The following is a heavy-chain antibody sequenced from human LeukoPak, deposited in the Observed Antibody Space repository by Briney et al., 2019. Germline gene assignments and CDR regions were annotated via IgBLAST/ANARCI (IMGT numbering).Heavy chain of an antibody. CDR2: TYYWSKWYN. CDR3: GRGKGTTGFDN. V-gene: IGHV6-1*01. J-gene: IGHJ4*02. CDR1: GDSVSSNSAA. Sequence: SQTLSLTFAISGDSVSSNSAAWNWIRKSPPRGLERLGWTYYWSKWYNDYEVSVKSRITINLDTSKNHFSLQLNSVTPEDTAVYYCGRGKGTTGFDNWGQGTLVTVSS. D-gene: IGHD4-17*01.